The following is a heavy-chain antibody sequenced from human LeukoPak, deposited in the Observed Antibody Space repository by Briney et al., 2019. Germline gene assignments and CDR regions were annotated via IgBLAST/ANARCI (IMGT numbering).Heavy chain of an antibody. CDR2: IRSDGTST. D-gene: IGHD1-7*01. V-gene: IGHV3-74*01. CDR1: GFSFSSYR. J-gene: IGHJ4*02. CDR3: ARDLGSGTPLDC. Sequence: PGGSLRLSCEASGFSFSSYRMHWVRQAPGEGPVWVSLIRSDGTSTSYADSVKGRFTISRDNAKNTVYLQMNSLRAEDTAVYYCARDLGSGTPLDCRGQGTLVTVSS.